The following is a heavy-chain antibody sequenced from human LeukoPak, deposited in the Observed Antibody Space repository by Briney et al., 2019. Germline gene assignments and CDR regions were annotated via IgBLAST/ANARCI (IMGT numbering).Heavy chain of an antibody. Sequence: SSETLSLTCTVSGDSMSTHYWNWIRQPPGKGLEWIGYIPYSGSTNYNPSLKSRVTISVDTSKNQFSLKLNSVTAADTAVYYCATYDSSGYYRYSFDYWGQGTLVTVSS. J-gene: IGHJ4*02. V-gene: IGHV4-59*11. CDR1: GDSMSTHY. D-gene: IGHD3-22*01. CDR3: ATYDSSGYYRYSFDY. CDR2: IPYSGST.